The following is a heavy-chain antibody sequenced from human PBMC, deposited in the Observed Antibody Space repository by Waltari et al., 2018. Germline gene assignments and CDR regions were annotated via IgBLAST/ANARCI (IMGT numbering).Heavy chain of an antibody. V-gene: IGHV3-53*01. J-gene: IGHJ4*02. CDR3: ARDRGGDGYNWGIFDY. D-gene: IGHD1-1*01. CDR2: IYSGGST. CDR1: GFTVSSNY. Sequence: EVQLVESGGGLIQPGGSLRLSCAASGFTVSSNYMSWVRQAPGKGLEWVSVIYSGGSTYYADSVKGRFTISRDNSKNTLYLQMNSLRAEDTAVYYCARDRGGDGYNWGIFDYWGQGTLVTVSS.